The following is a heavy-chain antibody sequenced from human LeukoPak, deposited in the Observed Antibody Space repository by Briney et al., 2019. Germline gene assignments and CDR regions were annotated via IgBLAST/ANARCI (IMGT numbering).Heavy chain of an antibody. D-gene: IGHD6-19*01. CDR2: ISSSGSTI. V-gene: IGHV3-48*03. J-gene: IGHJ4*02. CDR3: ARDYSSGWYTDY. CDR1: GFTFSSYE. Sequence: PGGSLRLSCAASGFTFSSYEMNWVRQAPGKGLEWVSYISSSGSTIYYADSVKGRFTISRDNAKNSLYLQMNSLRAEDTAVYYCARDYSSGWYTDYWGQGTLVTVSS.